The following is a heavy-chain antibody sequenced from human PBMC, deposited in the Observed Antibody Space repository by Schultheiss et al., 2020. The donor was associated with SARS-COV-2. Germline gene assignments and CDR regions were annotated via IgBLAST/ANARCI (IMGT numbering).Heavy chain of an antibody. Sequence: SETLSLTCTVSGGSISSSSYYWGWIRQPPGKGLEWIGSIYYSGSTYYNPSLKSRVTISVDTSKNQFSLKLSSVTAADTAVYYCASRLTMVRGGWFDPWGQGTLVTVSS. CDR1: GGSISSSSYY. J-gene: IGHJ5*02. V-gene: IGHV4-39*07. D-gene: IGHD3-10*01. CDR3: ASRLTMVRGGWFDP. CDR2: IYYSGST.